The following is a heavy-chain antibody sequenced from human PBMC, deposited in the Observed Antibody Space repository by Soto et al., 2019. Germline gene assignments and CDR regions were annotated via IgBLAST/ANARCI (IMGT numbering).Heavy chain of an antibody. V-gene: IGHV3-7*01. Sequence: PGGSLRLSCAASGFTFSTYWMNWVRQAPGKGLEWVANIKQDGGEKHYLDSVKGRFTISRDNAKNSLYLQMSSLRAEDTAVYYCARDLVSRIAVAGTFDIWGQGTMVTVSS. CDR2: IKQDGGEK. J-gene: IGHJ3*02. D-gene: IGHD6-19*01. CDR3: ARDLVSRIAVAGTFDI. CDR1: GFTFSTYW.